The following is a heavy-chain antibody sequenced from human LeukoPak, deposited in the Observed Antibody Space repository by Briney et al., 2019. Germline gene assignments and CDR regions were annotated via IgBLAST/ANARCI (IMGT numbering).Heavy chain of an antibody. CDR2: INPSGGST. J-gene: IGHJ4*02. CDR3: ARATGTAPLHFDY. Sequence: ASVKVSCKASGYSFTSYYMHWVRQAPGQGLEWMGIINPSGGSTSYAQKFQGRVTMTRDMSTSTVYMELSSLRSEDTAVYYCARATGTAPLHFDYWGQGTLVTVSS. CDR1: GYSFTSYY. D-gene: IGHD6-13*01. V-gene: IGHV1-46*01.